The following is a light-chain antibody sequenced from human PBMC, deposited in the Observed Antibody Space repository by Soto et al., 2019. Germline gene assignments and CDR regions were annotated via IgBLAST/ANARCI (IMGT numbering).Light chain of an antibody. CDR2: GTS. Sequence: DIVLTQSPGTLSLSPGERATLSCRASQSVSSTSLAWYQQKPGQAPRLLIYGTSTRATGIPDRFSGSGSGTAFTLTISRLAPEDFAVYYCQQYGSSLFTFGPGTKVDIK. V-gene: IGKV3-20*01. CDR1: QSVSSTS. J-gene: IGKJ3*01. CDR3: QQYGSSLFT.